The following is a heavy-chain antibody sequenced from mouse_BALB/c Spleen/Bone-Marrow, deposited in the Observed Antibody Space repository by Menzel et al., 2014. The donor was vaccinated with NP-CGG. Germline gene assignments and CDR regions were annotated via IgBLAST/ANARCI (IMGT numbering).Heavy chain of an antibody. CDR3: AREVLRDYFDY. D-gene: IGHD1-1*01. CDR2: ISSGGGST. V-gene: IGHV5-12-1*01. CDR1: EFAFSSYD. J-gene: IGHJ2*01. Sequence: EVQRVESGGGLVKPGGSLKLSCAASEFAFSSYDMSWVRQTPEKRLEWVAYISSGGGSTYYPDTVKGRFTISRDNAKNTLYLQMSSLKSEDTAMYYCAREVLRDYFDYWGQGTTLTVSS.